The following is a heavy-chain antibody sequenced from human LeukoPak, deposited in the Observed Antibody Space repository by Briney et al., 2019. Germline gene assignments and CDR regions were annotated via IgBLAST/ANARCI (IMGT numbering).Heavy chain of an antibody. CDR1: GPVVSSNY. CDR2: LYIGGTT. D-gene: IGHD5-24*01. Sequence: GGSLRLSCAASGPVVSSNYMSWVRQAPGKGLEWVSVLYIGGTTGYADSVKGRFAISGDISNNTVYLQMNSLRAEDTAVYHCARGRLEFKYYYYMDVWGKGATVTVSS. CDR3: ARGRLEFKYYYYMDV. J-gene: IGHJ6*03. V-gene: IGHV3-53*01.